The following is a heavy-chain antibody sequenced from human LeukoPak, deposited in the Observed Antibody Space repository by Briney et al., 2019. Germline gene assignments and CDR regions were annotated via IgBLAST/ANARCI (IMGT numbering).Heavy chain of an antibody. CDR1: GGSISSSSHY. CDR3: ARHGYYDTLTGYPT. V-gene: IGHV4-39*01. Sequence: SETLSLTCTVSGGSISSSSHYWGWIRQPPGKGLEWIGSFDYDGATDYNPSLKSRVTISVDTSNNQFSLKLSSVTATDTAVYYCARHGYYDTLTGYPTWGQGTLVTVSS. CDR2: FDYDGAT. D-gene: IGHD3-9*01. J-gene: IGHJ5*02.